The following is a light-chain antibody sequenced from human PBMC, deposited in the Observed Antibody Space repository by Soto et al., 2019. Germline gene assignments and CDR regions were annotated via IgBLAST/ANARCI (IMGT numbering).Light chain of an antibody. CDR2: AAS. Sequence: DIQMTQSPSSLSASIGDRVTITCRASQGISNHLAWYQQKPGKVPKLLIYAASTLRSGVPSRFSGSGSGTDFTLTISSLQPEDVATYYCQKYNSVPFTFGPGTKVDIK. CDR1: QGISNH. CDR3: QKYNSVPFT. V-gene: IGKV1-27*01. J-gene: IGKJ3*01.